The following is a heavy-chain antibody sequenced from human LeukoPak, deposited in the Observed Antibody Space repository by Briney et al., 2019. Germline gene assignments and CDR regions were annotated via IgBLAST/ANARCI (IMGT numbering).Heavy chain of an antibody. CDR3: AIRKSGNAIDY. Sequence: PGGSLRLSCAATGFTFSRYGMHWVRQAPGKGLEWVAVIYSGGSTNYADSVKGRFTISRDNSKNTLYLLMNSLRAEDTAVYYCAIRKSGNAIDYWGQGTLVTVSS. J-gene: IGHJ4*02. D-gene: IGHD5-12*01. CDR1: GFTFSRYG. V-gene: IGHV3-66*01. CDR2: IYSGGST.